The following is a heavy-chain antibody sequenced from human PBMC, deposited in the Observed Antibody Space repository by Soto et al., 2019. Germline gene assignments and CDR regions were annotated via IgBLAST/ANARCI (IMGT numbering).Heavy chain of an antibody. CDR2: IYHSGST. CDR1: GGSISSYDYY. J-gene: IGHJ4*02. CDR3: ARLIDSGSYYNSDY. D-gene: IGHD1-26*01. V-gene: IGHV4-4*02. Sequence: SETLSLTCTVSGGSISSYDYYWSWVRQPPGKGLEWIGEIYHSGSTNYNPSLKSRVTISVDKSKNQFSLKLSSVTAADTAVYYCARLIDSGSYYNSDYWGQGTLVTVSS.